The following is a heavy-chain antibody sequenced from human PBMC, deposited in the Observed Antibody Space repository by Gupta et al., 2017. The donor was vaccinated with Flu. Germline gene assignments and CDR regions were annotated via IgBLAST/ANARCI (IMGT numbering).Heavy chain of an antibody. CDR3: ARTDSSGWYGGYYYGMDV. CDR2: INSSGPT. CDR1: GGSLSSSPYY. Sequence: QLQLQESGPGLVKPSETLSLTCTVSGGSLSSSPYYWGWIRQPPGKGLAGIASINSSGPTDYQPSLTSRATISVDTSKNQFSLKLSSVTAADAAVYYCARTDSSGWYGGYYYGMDVWGQGTTVAVSS. V-gene: IGHV4-39*01. J-gene: IGHJ6*02. D-gene: IGHD6-13*01.